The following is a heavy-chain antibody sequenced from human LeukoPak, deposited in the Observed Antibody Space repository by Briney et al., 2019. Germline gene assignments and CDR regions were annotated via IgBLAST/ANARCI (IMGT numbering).Heavy chain of an antibody. V-gene: IGHV3-7*01. D-gene: IGHD5-24*01. CDR1: GFTFSDYW. Sequence: PGGSLRLSCAASGFTFSDYWIDWVRQAPGKGLEWVANIKKDGSDKYFLESVKGRFTISRDNAKKSLYPQMNNLRAEDTAVYYCARNRGWQQFDCWGQGTLVTVSS. CDR2: IKKDGSDK. CDR3: ARNRGWQQFDC. J-gene: IGHJ4*02.